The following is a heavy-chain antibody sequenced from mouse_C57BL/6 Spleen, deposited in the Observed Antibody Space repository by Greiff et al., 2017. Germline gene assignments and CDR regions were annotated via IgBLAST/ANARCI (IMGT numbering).Heavy chain of an antibody. CDR1: GYSITSGYD. D-gene: IGHD2-3*01. Sequence: VQLQESGPGMVKPSQSLSLTCTVTGYSITSGYDWHWIRHFPGNKLEWMGYISYSGSTNYNPSLKSRISITHDTSKNHFFLKLNSVTTEDTATYYCARGFRDGYTLDYWGQGTTLTVSS. J-gene: IGHJ2*01. CDR3: ARGFRDGYTLDY. V-gene: IGHV3-1*01. CDR2: ISYSGST.